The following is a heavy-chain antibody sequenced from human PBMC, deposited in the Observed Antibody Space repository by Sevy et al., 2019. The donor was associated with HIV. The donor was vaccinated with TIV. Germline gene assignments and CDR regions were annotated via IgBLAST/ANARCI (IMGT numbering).Heavy chain of an antibody. Sequence: ASVKVSCKASGYTFTGYYMHWVRQAPGQGLEWMGWINPTSGGTNYAQKFQGRVTKTRDTSISTAYMELSRLSSDDTAVYYGARVEEIVVVPAAIPLDYWGQGTLVTVSS. CDR3: ARVEEIVVVPAAIPLDY. D-gene: IGHD2-2*01. V-gene: IGHV1-2*02. CDR2: INPTSGGT. J-gene: IGHJ4*02. CDR1: GYTFTGYY.